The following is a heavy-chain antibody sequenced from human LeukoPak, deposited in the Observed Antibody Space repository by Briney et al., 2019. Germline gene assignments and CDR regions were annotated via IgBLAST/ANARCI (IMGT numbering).Heavy chain of an antibody. CDR2: INHSGST. CDR1: GGSFSGYY. J-gene: IGHJ4*02. CDR3: ARGKTKFRVTEGILYY. D-gene: IGHD5-18*01. Sequence: PSETLSLTCAVYGGSFSGYYWSWIRQPPGKGLEWIGEINHSGSTNYNPSLKSRVTISVDTSKNQFSLKLSSVTAADTAVYYCARGKTKFRVTEGILYYWGQGTLVTVSS. V-gene: IGHV4-34*01.